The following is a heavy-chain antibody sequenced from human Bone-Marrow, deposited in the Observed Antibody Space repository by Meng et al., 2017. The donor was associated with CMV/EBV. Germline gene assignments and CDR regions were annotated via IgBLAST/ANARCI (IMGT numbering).Heavy chain of an antibody. V-gene: IGHV3-15*01. D-gene: IGHD6-6*01. CDR3: AKDGRGSSGAYYFDY. CDR2: IKSKTDGGTT. J-gene: IGHJ4*02. Sequence: GGSLRLSCAASGFTFSNAWMSWVRQAPGKGLEWVGRIKSKTDGGTTDYAAPVKGRFTISRDDSKNTLYLQMNSLKTEDTAVYYCAKDGRGSSGAYYFDYWGQGTLVTVSS. CDR1: GFTFSNAW.